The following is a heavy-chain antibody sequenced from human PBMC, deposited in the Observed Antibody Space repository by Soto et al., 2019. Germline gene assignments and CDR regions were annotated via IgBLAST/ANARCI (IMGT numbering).Heavy chain of an antibody. J-gene: IGHJ5*02. CDR3: AREGHYDFWIGPHKNWFDP. CDR1: GYTFTSYV. Sequence: GASVKVSCKASGYTFTSYVIHWLRQAPGQRLEWMGWINAGDGTTKYAQKFQGRVTITRDTSATTAYMELSSLRSEDTAIYYCAREGHYDFWIGPHKNWFDPWGQGTLVTVSS. D-gene: IGHD3-3*01. CDR2: INAGDGTT. V-gene: IGHV1-3*01.